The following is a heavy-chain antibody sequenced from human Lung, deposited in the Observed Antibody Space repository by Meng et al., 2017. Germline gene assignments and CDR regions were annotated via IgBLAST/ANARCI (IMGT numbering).Heavy chain of an antibody. Sequence: QGQLVQAGGEVKKPGASVKVSCKASGYPFPDYWLHWVRRAPGQGLEWMGRINPKSGDTHYAQRFQGRVTMTGDTSISTAYMELSGLRSDDTAMYYCARDEDISAAGKLFGDYWGQGTLVTVSS. CDR3: ARDEDISAAGKLFGDY. J-gene: IGHJ4*02. CDR1: GYPFPDYW. CDR2: INPKSGDT. D-gene: IGHD6-13*01. V-gene: IGHV1-2*06.